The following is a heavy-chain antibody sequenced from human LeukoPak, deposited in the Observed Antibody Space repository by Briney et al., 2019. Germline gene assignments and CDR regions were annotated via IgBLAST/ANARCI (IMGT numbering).Heavy chain of an antibody. CDR1: GGSISSYY. V-gene: IGHV4-59*01. CDR2: IYYSGST. J-gene: IGHJ3*01. Sequence: SETLSLTCTVSGGSISSYYWTWIRQPPGKGLEWIGYIYYSGSTNYNPSLKSRVTISVDTSKNQFSLKPSSVTAADTAVYYCARGLPGYSGGDDAFDFWGQGTVVTVS. D-gene: IGHD6-19*01. CDR3: ARGLPGYSGGDDAFDF.